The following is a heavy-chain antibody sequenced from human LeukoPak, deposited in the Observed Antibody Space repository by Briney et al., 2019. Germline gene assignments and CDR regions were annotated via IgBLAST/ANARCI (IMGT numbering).Heavy chain of an antibody. D-gene: IGHD2-15*01. J-gene: IGHJ6*03. CDR3: AKGGPLLYYYYYYMDV. V-gene: IGHV3-23*01. CDR2: ISGSGGST. CDR1: GFTFSSYA. Sequence: PGGSLRLSCAASGFTFSSYAMSWVRQAPGKGLEWVSAISGSGGSTYYADSVKGRFTISRDNSKNTLYLQMNSLRAEDTAVYYCAKGGPLLYYYYYYMDVWGKGTTVTVSS.